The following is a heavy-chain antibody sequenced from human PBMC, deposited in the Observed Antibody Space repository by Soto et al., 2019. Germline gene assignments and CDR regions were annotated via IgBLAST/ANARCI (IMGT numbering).Heavy chain of an antibody. CDR1: GGSISSSSYY. CDR2: IYYSGST. Sequence: SETLSLTCTVSGGSISSSSYYWGWIRQPPGKGLEWVGSIYYSGSTYYNPSLKSRVTISVDTSKNQFSLKLSSVTAADTAVYYCARHPDGDPLPFDYWGQGTLVTVYS. J-gene: IGHJ4*02. D-gene: IGHD4-17*01. CDR3: ARHPDGDPLPFDY. V-gene: IGHV4-39*01.